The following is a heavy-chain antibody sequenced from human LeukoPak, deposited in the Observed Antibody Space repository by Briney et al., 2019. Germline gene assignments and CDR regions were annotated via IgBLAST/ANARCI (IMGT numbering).Heavy chain of an antibody. CDR2: IYYSGTT. D-gene: IGHD3-16*01. CDR1: GGSIRSSIYY. CDR3: GRHGLGAHSPY. J-gene: IGHJ4*02. Sequence: PSETLSLTCSVSGGSIRSSIYYWGWLRQPPGQGLEWIGNIYYSGTTYYNPSLRSRVTTSVDTAKNQLSLNLRSATAADTVVYYCGRHGLGAHSPYWGQGALVTVSS. V-gene: IGHV4-39*01.